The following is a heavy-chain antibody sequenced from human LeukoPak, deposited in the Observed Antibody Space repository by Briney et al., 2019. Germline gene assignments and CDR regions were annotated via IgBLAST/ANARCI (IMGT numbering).Heavy chain of an antibody. J-gene: IGHJ3*02. CDR3: ARSYFISDTFDI. CDR1: GYTFSDYY. V-gene: IGHV1-2*02. D-gene: IGHD3-10*01. CDR2: INPNSGGT. Sequence: GASVKVSCKASGYTFSDYYMHWVRQAPGQGLEWMGWINPNSGGTNYAQEFQGRVTMTRDTSISTAYMELSRLRSDDTAVYYCARSYFISDTFDIWGQGTMVTVSS.